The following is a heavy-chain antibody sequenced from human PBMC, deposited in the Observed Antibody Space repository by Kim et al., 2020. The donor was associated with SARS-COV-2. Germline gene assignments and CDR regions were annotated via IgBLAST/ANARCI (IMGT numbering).Heavy chain of an antibody. CDR3: ARWERGYYYYGMDV. J-gene: IGHJ6*02. CDR2: ISYDGSNK. D-gene: IGHD1-26*01. V-gene: IGHV3-30-3*01. CDR1: GFTFSSYA. Sequence: GGSLRLSCAASGFTFSSYAMHWVRQAPGKGLEWVAVISYDGSNKYYADSVKGRFTISRDNSKNTLYLQMNSLRAEDTAVYYCARWERGYYYYGMDVWGQGTTVTVSS.